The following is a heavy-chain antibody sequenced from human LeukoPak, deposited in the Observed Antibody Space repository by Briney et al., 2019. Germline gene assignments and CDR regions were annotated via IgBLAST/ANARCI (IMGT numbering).Heavy chain of an antibody. CDR2: IIPIFGTA. CDR3: ARVSLGNEPGSPQNYYYYGMDV. V-gene: IGHV1-69*13. CDR1: GGTFSSYA. J-gene: IGHJ6*02. Sequence: ASVKVSCKASGGTFSSYAISWVRQAPGQGLEWMGGIIPIFGTANYAQKFQGRVTITADESTSTAYMELSSLRSEDTAVYYCARVSLGNEPGSPQNYYYYGMDVWGQGTTVTVSS.